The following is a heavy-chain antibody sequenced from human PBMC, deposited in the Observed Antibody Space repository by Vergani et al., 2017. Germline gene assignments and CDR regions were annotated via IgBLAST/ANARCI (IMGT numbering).Heavy chain of an antibody. CDR1: GGSCSGYY. J-gene: IGHJ4*02. D-gene: IGHD5-18*01. CDR3: ARTGGNTAMVNGIVD. Sequence: QVQLQQWGAGLLKPSENLSLTCAVYGGSCSGYYWSWIREPPGKGLEWIGEINHSGSTNYNPSLKSRVTISVDTSKNQFSLKLSSVTAADTAVYYCARTGGNTAMVNGIVDWGQGTLVTVSS. V-gene: IGHV4-34*01. CDR2: INHSGST.